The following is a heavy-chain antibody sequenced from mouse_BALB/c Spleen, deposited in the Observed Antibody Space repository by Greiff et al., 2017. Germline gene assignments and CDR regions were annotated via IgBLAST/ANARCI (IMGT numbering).Heavy chain of an antibody. CDR1: GFTFSSFG. Sequence: EVQGVESGGGLVQPGGSRKLSCAASGFTFSSFGMHWVRQAPEKGLEWVAYISSSSSTIYYADTVKGRFTISRDNPKNTLFLQMTSLRSEDTAMYYCARSGGNYVDYYAMDYWGQGTSVTVSS. V-gene: IGHV5-17*02. CDR2: ISSSSSTI. CDR3: ARSGGNYVDYYAMDY. D-gene: IGHD2-1*01. J-gene: IGHJ4*01.